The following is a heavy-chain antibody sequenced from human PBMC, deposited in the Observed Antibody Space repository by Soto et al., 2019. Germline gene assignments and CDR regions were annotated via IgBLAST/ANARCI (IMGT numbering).Heavy chain of an antibody. Sequence: PWDTLSPSCNVSGTSVSNYYGIWIRHPAGKGLEHIGRIYAGRSTSYNPSLKSRVTMSMDTTQTQIYLDLTSVTAADTAVYYCARGGIQLSYAFDYWGQGIQVPVSS. CDR2: IYAGRST. D-gene: IGHD5-18*01. CDR3: ARGGIQLSYAFDY. V-gene: IGHV4-4*07. J-gene: IGHJ4*02. CDR1: GTSVSNYY.